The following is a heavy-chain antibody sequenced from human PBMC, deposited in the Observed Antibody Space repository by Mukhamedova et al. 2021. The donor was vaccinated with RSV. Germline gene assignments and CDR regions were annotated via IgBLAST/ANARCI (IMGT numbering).Heavy chain of an antibody. CDR3: ATGVFSDAFDI. Sequence: AQKFQGRVTMTEDTSTDTAYMELSSLRSEDTAVYYCATGVFSDAFDIWGRGTMVTVSS. V-gene: IGHV1-24*01. J-gene: IGHJ3*02.